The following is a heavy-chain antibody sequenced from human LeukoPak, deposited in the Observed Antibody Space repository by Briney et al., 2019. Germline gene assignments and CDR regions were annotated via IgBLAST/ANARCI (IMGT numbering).Heavy chain of an antibody. D-gene: IGHD3-22*01. Sequence: SVNVSCKASGGTFSSYAISWVRPAPGQGLEWMGGIIPIFGTANYAQKFQGRVTITADESTSTAYMELSSLRSEDTAVYYCARVGYDSRGYYFDYWGQGTLVTVSS. V-gene: IGHV1-69*13. CDR1: GGTFSSYA. CDR2: IIPIFGTA. J-gene: IGHJ4*02. CDR3: ARVGYDSRGYYFDY.